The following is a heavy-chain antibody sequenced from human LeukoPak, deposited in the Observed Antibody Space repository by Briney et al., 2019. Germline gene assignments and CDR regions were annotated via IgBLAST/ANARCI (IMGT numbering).Heavy chain of an antibody. D-gene: IGHD3-22*01. J-gene: IGHJ4*02. CDR3: AKPRGYYDSSGYYSPFDY. CDR1: GFTFSSYA. Sequence: GGSLRLSCAASGFTFSSYAMSWVRQAPGKGLEWVSAISGSGGNTYYADPVKGQFTISRDNSKNTVYLQMNSLRAEDTAVYYCAKPRGYYDSSGYYSPFDYWGQGTLVTVSS. CDR2: ISGSGGNT. V-gene: IGHV3-23*01.